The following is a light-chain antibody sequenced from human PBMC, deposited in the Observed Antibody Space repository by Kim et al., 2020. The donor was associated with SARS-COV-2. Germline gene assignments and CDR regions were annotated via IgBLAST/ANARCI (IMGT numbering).Light chain of an antibody. Sequence: QSALTQHRSLSGSPGQSVAISCTGASSDVGGYNYVSWYQHHPGKAPKLMIYDVTKRPSGVPDRFSGSKSGNTASLTISGLQGEDEADYFCCSYVASDTWVFGGGTQLTVL. J-gene: IGLJ2*01. V-gene: IGLV2-11*01. CDR2: DVT. CDR3: CSYVASDTWV. CDR1: SSDVGGYNY.